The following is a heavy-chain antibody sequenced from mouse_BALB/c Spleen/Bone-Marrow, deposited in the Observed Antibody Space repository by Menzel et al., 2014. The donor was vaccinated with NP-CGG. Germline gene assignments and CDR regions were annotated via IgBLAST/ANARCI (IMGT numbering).Heavy chain of an antibody. CDR1: GYAFTNYW. CDR3: SREITRYAVDY. CDR2: INPGSGGV. J-gene: IGHJ4*01. D-gene: IGHD2-4*01. V-gene: IGHV1-54*01. Sequence: QVHVKQSGAELVRPGTSVKVSCKASGYAFTNYWIEWVKQRPGQGLEWIGVINPGSGGVNYNEKFKGKATLTADKSSSTAYIQLSSLTFDDSAVYFCSREITRYAVDYWGQGTSVTVSS.